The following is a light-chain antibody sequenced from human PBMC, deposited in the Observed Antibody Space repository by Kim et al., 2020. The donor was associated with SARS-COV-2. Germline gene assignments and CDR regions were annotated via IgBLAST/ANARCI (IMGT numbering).Light chain of an antibody. J-gene: IGLJ2*01. CDR3: AAWDDSLNGPI. CDR1: SSNIGNNA. V-gene: IGLV1-36*01. Sequence: QSVLTQPPSVSEAPRQRVTISCSGSSSNIGNNAVSWYQQLPGKAPKLLIYYNDLLPSGVSDRFSGSKSGTSASLAISGLQSEDEADYYCAAWDDSLNGPIFGGGTQLTVL. CDR2: YND.